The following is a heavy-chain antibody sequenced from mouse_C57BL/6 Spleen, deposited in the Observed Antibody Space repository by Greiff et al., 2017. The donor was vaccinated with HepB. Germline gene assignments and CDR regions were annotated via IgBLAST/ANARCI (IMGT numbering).Heavy chain of an antibody. J-gene: IGHJ1*03. CDR2: IYPRDGST. Sequence: VQGVESGPELVKPGASVKLSCKASGYTFTSYDINWVKQRPGQGLEWIGWIYPRDGSTKYNEKFKGKATLTVDTSSSTAYMELHSLTSEDSAVYFCAPITTVVDWYFDVWGTGTTVTVSS. CDR1: GYTFTSYD. D-gene: IGHD1-1*01. CDR3: APITTVVDWYFDV. V-gene: IGHV1-85*01.